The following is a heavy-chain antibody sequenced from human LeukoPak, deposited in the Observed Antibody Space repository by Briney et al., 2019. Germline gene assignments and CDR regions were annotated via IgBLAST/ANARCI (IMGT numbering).Heavy chain of an antibody. CDR3: ASSGQLGY. V-gene: IGHV4-34*01. J-gene: IGHJ4*02. CDR2: INHSGST. Sequence: SETLSLTCAVYGGSFSGYYWSWIRQPPGKGLEWIGEINHSGSTNYNPSLKSRVTISVDTSKNQFSLRLNSVTAADTAVYYCASSGQLGYWGQGTLVTVSS. D-gene: IGHD6-13*01. CDR1: GGSFSGYY.